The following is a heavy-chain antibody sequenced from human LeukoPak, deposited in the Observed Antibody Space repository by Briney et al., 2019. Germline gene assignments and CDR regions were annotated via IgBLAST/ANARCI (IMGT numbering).Heavy chain of an antibody. V-gene: IGHV3-33*08. D-gene: IGHD3-16*01. Sequence: GTSLRLSCAASGFTFSRYGMHWVRQAPGKGLEWVAIIWYDGSNKYYADSVKGRFTISKDNSKNTLFLQMHSLRAEDTAVYYCATEGGVRGSWANLNYWGQGTLVTVS. CDR2: IWYDGSNK. CDR3: ATEGGVRGSWANLNY. CDR1: GFTFSRYG. J-gene: IGHJ4*02.